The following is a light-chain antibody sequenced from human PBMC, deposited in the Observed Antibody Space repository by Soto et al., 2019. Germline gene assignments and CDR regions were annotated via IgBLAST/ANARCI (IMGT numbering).Light chain of an antibody. Sequence: ETMMTQSPATLSASPGERVTLSCRATQSVTYNLAWYQQKPGQAPRLLIYGASTRATGIQARFSGRGSGTEFTLTITSLQSEDFAVYYCKQYNDWLWTFGQGTKVDIK. CDR3: KQYNDWLWT. CDR2: GAS. V-gene: IGKV3-15*01. J-gene: IGKJ1*01. CDR1: QSVTYN.